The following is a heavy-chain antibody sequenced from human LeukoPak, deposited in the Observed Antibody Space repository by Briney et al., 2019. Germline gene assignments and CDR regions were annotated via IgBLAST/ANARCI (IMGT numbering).Heavy chain of an antibody. CDR2: IYTSGNT. J-gene: IGHJ4*02. D-gene: IGHD3-16*01. Sequence: SQTLSLTCPVPGDSIRSGTYYWSWIRQPAGKGLYWIGRIYTSGNTNYNHSLHSRVTISLDTSQKQFYLNLISGTAANTAVYYCARGGGSTRIDYWGQGTRVTVSS. CDR3: ARGGGSTRIDY. CDR1: GDSIRSGTYY. V-gene: IGHV4-61*02.